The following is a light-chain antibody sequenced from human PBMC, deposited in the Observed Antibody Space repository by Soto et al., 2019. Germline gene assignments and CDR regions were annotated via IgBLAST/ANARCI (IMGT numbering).Light chain of an antibody. Sequence: NFMLTQPHSVSESPGKTVTISCTRSSGSIASNYVQWYQQRPGSAPTTVIYEDNQRPSGVPDRFSGSIDSSSNSASLTISGLKTEDEADYYCQSYDSSKEVFGGGNKLTVL. J-gene: IGLJ3*02. CDR2: EDN. V-gene: IGLV6-57*03. CDR1: SGSIASNY. CDR3: QSYDSSKEV.